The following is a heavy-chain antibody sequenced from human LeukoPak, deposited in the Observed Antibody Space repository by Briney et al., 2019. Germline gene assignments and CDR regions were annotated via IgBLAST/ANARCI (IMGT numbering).Heavy chain of an antibody. CDR2: IYYSGST. J-gene: IGHJ3*02. CDR3: ARGSGYSYGYDAFDI. Sequence: PSETLSLTCTVSGGSISSYYWSWIRQPPGKGLEWIGYIYYSGSTNYNPSLKSRVTISVDTSKNQFSLKLSSVTAADTAVYYCARGSGYSYGYDAFDIWGQGTWSPSLQ. CDR1: GGSISSYY. D-gene: IGHD5-18*01. V-gene: IGHV4-59*01.